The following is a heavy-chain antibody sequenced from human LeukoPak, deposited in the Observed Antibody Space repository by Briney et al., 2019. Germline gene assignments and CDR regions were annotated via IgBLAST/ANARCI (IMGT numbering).Heavy chain of an antibody. CDR2: ISWNSGSI. CDR3: AKDTFYYYDSSGAFDY. J-gene: IGHJ4*02. CDR1: GFTFDDDA. D-gene: IGHD3-22*01. Sequence: GRSLRLSCAASGFTFDDDAMHWVRQAPGKGLEWVSGISWNSGSIGYADSVKGRFTISRDNAKNSLYLQMNSLRAEDTALYYCAKDTFYYYDSSGAFDYWGQGTLVTVSS. V-gene: IGHV3-9*01.